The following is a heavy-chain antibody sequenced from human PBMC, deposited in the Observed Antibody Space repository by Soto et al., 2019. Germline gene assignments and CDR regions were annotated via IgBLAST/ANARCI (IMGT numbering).Heavy chain of an antibody. J-gene: IGHJ6*02. CDR3: ASRTVKRNYYYYGMDV. D-gene: IGHD4-4*01. CDR2: ISGSGGST. V-gene: IGHV3-23*01. CDR1: GFTFSSYA. Sequence: GGSLRLSCAASGFTFSSYAMSWVRQAPGKGLEWVSAISGSGGSTYYADSVKGRFTISRDNSKNTLYLQMNSLRAEDTAVYYCASRTVKRNYYYYGMDVWGQGTTVTVSS.